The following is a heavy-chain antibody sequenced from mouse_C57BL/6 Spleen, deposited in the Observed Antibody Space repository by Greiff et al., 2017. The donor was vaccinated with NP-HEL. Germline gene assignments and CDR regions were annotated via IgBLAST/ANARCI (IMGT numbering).Heavy chain of an antibody. CDR1: GYTFTSYG. CDR2: IYPRSGNT. V-gene: IGHV1-81*01. CDR3: ARSGYYGSSYVNYYAMDY. Sequence: QVQLQQSGAELARPGASVKLSCKASGYTFTSYGISWVKQRTGQGLEWIGEIYPRSGNTYYNEKFKGKATLTADKSSSTAYMELRSLTSEDSAVYFCARSGYYGSSYVNYYAMDYWGQGTSVTVSS. D-gene: IGHD1-1*01. J-gene: IGHJ4*01.